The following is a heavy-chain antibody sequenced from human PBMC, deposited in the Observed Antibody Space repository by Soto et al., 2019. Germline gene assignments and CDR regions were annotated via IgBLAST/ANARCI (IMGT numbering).Heavy chain of an antibody. V-gene: IGHV3-21*01. CDR1: GFTFNTYS. CDR2: ISSSGRDI. CDR3: AKSVAARLDWFDP. Sequence: GGSLRLSCAASGFTFNTYSMNWVRQAPGKGLEWVASISSSGRDIFYTESVRGRFTVSRDNARDSAFLQMNSLRIEDTAVYYCAKSVAARLDWFDPWGQGTLVTVSS. D-gene: IGHD6-6*01. J-gene: IGHJ5*02.